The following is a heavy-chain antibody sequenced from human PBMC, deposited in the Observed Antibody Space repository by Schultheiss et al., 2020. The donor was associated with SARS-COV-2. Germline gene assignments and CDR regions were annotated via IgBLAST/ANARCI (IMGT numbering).Heavy chain of an antibody. V-gene: IGHV3-30*18. Sequence: GESLKISCAASGFTFSSYGMHWVRQAPGKGLEWVAVISYDGSNKYYADSVKGRFTISRDNSKNTLYLQMNSLRAEDTAVYYCAKARTRDYYDLVGDYWGQGTLVTVSS. J-gene: IGHJ4*02. CDR3: AKARTRDYYDLVGDY. CDR2: ISYDGSNK. CDR1: GFTFSSYG. D-gene: IGHD3-22*01.